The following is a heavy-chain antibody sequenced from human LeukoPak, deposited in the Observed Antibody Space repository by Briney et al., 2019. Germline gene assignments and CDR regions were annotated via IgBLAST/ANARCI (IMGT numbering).Heavy chain of an antibody. CDR3: ARLYSYGYWCFDL. Sequence: SETLSLTCTVSGGSISSYYWSWIRQPAGKGLEWIGSIYYSGSTYYNPSLKSRVTISVDTSKNQFSLKLSSVTAADTAVYYCARLYSYGYWCFDLWAVAPWSLSPQ. CDR2: IYYSGST. J-gene: IGHJ2*01. CDR1: GGSISSYY. V-gene: IGHV4-59*05. D-gene: IGHD5-18*01.